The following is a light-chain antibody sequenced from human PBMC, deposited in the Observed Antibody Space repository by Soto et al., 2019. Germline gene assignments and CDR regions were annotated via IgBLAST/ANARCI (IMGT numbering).Light chain of an antibody. Sequence: EIVLTQSPGTLSLSPGERATLSCRASQSVTNNYLAWYQQKPGQAPRLLIYGASSRATGIPDRFSGSGSGTDFTLTISRLEPEDFAVFFCHQYGSAFTFGPGTKVDIK. CDR2: GAS. CDR3: HQYGSAFT. CDR1: QSVTNNY. V-gene: IGKV3-20*01. J-gene: IGKJ3*01.